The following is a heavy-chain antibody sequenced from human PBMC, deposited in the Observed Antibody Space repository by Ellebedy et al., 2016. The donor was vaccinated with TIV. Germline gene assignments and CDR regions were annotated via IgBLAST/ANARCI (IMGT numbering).Heavy chain of an antibody. CDR2: INTNSGNP. J-gene: IGHJ3*02. Sequence: AASVKVSCKASGYTFASYGVNWVRQAPGQGLEWMGWINTNSGNPTYAQAFPGRIVFSLDTSVSTAYLQISSLRAEDSAVYYCARTGIWGNAFDIWGQGTMVTVSS. CDR1: GYTFASYG. D-gene: IGHD7-27*01. CDR3: ARTGIWGNAFDI. V-gene: IGHV7-4-1*02.